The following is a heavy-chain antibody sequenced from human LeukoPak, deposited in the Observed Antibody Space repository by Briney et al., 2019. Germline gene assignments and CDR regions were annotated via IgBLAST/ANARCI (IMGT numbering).Heavy chain of an antibody. CDR3: AGLGGYCSSTSCLYFQH. CDR2: IYPGDSDT. J-gene: IGHJ1*01. V-gene: IGHV5-51*01. CDR1: GYSFTSYW. Sequence: RGESLKISCKGSGYSFTSYWIGWVRQMPGKGLEWMGIIYPGDSDTRYSPSFQGQVTISADKSISTAYLQWSSLKASDTAMYYCAGLGGYCSSTSCLYFQHWGQGTLVTVSS. D-gene: IGHD2-2*01.